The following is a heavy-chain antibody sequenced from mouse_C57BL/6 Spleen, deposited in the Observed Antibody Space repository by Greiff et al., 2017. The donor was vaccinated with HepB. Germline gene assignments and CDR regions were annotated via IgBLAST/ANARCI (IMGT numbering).Heavy chain of an antibody. CDR2: ISYDGSN. Sequence: EVHLVESGPGLVKPSPSLSLTCSVPGYSITSGYYWNWIRQFPGNKLEWMGYISYDGSNNYNPSLKNRISITRDTSKNQFFLKLNSVTTEDTATYYCARVTGRDYYAMDYWGQGTSVTVSS. CDR1: GYSITSGYY. J-gene: IGHJ4*01. D-gene: IGHD4-1*01. V-gene: IGHV3-6*01. CDR3: ARVTGRDYYAMDY.